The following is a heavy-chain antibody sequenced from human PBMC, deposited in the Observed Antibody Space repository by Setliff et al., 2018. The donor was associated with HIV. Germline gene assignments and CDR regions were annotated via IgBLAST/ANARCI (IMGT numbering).Heavy chain of an antibody. J-gene: IGHJ4*02. D-gene: IGHD1-26*01. CDR1: GYSFTSYW. CDR3: ARPVEMANREFDY. Sequence: PGESLKISCKGSGYSFTSYWIAWVRQMPGKGPEWMGIIYPGDSDNRYSPSFQGQVTISVDKSISTAYLQWGSLKASDTAVYYCARPVEMANREFDYWGQGTLVTVSS. CDR2: IYPGDSDN. V-gene: IGHV5-51*01.